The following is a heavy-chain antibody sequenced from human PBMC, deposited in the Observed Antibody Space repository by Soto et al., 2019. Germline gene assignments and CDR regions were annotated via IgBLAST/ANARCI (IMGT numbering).Heavy chain of an antibody. V-gene: IGHV1-18*01. J-gene: IGHJ5*02. D-gene: IGHD2-2*01. Sequence: ASVKVACKASGYTFTSYGISWVRQAPGQGLEWMGWISAYNGNTNYAQKLQGRVTMTTDTSTSTAYMELRSLRSDDTAVYYCARDPIRYFSSTSCFNWFDPWGQGTLVTVSS. CDR2: ISAYNGNT. CDR3: ARDPIRYFSSTSCFNWFDP. CDR1: GYTFTSYG.